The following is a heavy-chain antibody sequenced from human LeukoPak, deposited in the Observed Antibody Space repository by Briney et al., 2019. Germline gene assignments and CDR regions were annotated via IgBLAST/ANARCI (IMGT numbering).Heavy chain of an antibody. CDR2: TYYRSKWYN. Sequence: SQTLSLTCAIFGDSVSSNSAAWNWLRQSPSRGLEWLGWTYYRSKWYNDYAVSVKSRITINPDTSKNQCSLQLNSVTPEDTAVYYCARGGYSSSWYDTWFDPWGQGTLVTVSS. J-gene: IGHJ5*02. CDR3: ARGGYSSSWYDTWFDP. D-gene: IGHD6-13*01. V-gene: IGHV6-1*01. CDR1: GDSVSSNSAA.